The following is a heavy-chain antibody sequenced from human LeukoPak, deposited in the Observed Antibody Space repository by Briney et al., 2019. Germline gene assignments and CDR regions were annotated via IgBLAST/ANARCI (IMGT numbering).Heavy chain of an antibody. CDR3: ARGSQNYYNPFDN. CDR1: GGSISGSISGTY. J-gene: IGHJ4*02. CDR2: IHSSGST. D-gene: IGHD3-10*01. Sequence: PSETLSLTCTVSGGSISGSISGTYWRWVRQRAGKGLEWIGRIHSSGSTKYNPSLQSRVTMSVDTSKNQLFLRLTSVTAADTALYYCARGSQNYYNPFDNWGQGTLVTVSS. V-gene: IGHV4-4*07.